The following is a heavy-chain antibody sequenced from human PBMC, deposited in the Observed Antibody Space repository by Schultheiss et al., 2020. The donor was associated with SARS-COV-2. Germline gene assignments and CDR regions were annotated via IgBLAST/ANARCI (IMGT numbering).Heavy chain of an antibody. V-gene: IGHV4-4*07. CDR1: GGSISSYY. D-gene: IGHD3-9*01. Sequence: SQTHSLTCTVSGGSISSYYWSWIRQPAGKGLEWIGRIYTSGSTNYNPSLKSRVTMSVDTSKNQFSLKLSSVTAADTAVYYCARDRRYFDWLTDAFDIWGQGTMVT. CDR3: ARDRRYFDWLTDAFDI. J-gene: IGHJ3*02. CDR2: IYTSGST.